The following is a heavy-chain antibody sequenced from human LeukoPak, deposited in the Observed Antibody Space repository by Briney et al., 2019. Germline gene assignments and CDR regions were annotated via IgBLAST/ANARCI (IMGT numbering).Heavy chain of an antibody. D-gene: IGHD3-10*01. Sequence: PSETLSLTCTVSGGPISSYYWSWIRQPPGKGLEWIGYISYSGSPYYNPSLKSRVTISVDTSRNQFSLKLSSVTAADTAVYYCARYVVYGSGKYYFDYWGQGTLVTVSS. V-gene: IGHV4-59*06. CDR3: ARYVVYGSGKYYFDY. CDR2: ISYSGSP. J-gene: IGHJ4*02. CDR1: GGPISSYY.